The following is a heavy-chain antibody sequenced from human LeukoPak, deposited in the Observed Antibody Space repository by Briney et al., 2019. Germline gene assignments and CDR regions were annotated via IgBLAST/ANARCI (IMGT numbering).Heavy chain of an antibody. CDR1: GGTFSSYA. V-gene: IGHV1-69*04. CDR3: ARITFVVEGYGMDV. D-gene: IGHD2-21*01. CDR2: IIPILGIA. J-gene: IGHJ6*02. Sequence: SVKVSCKASGGTFSSYAISWVRQAPGQGLEWMGRIIPILGIANYAQKFQGRVTITADKSTSTAYMELSSLRSEDTAVYYCARITFVVEGYGMDVWGQGTTVTVSS.